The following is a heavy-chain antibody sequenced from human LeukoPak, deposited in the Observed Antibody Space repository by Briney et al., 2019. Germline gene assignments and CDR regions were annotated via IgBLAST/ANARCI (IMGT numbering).Heavy chain of an antibody. D-gene: IGHD1-26*01. J-gene: IGHJ3*02. CDR3: ARGAHRIGGATSAFDI. CDR2: ISSSSSYI. V-gene: IGHV3-21*01. Sequence: GGSLRLSCAASGFTFSSYSMNWVRQAPGKGLEWVSSISSSSSYISYADSVKGRFTISRDNSKNTLYLQMNSLRAEDTAVYYCARGAHRIGGATSAFDIWGQGTMVTVSS. CDR1: GFTFSSYS.